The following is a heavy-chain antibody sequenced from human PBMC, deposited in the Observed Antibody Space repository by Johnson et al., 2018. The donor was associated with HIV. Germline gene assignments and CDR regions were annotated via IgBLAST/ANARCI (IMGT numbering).Heavy chain of an antibody. J-gene: IGHJ3*02. CDR3: ARSNAFDI. CDR2: ISGSGGST. Sequence: VQLVESGGGVVQPGRSLRLSCADSGFTFSSYAMSWVRQAPGKGLEWVSAISGSGGSTYYADSVKGRFTISRDNSKNTLFLQMNSLRAEDTAEYYCARSNAFDIWGQGTMVTVSS. V-gene: IGHV3-23*04. CDR1: GFTFSSYA.